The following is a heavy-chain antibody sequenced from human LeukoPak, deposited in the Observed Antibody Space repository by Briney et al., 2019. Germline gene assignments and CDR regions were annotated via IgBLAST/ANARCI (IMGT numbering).Heavy chain of an antibody. CDR2: IYYSGST. CDR3: ARDKTNWFDP. V-gene: IGHV4-61*01. Sequence: SQTLSLTCTVSGGSVSSGSYYWSWIRQPPGKGLEWIGYIYYSGSTNYNPSLKSRVTISVDTSKNQFSLKLSSVTAADTAVYYCARDKTNWFDPWGQGTLVTVSS. J-gene: IGHJ5*02. CDR1: GGSVSSGSYY.